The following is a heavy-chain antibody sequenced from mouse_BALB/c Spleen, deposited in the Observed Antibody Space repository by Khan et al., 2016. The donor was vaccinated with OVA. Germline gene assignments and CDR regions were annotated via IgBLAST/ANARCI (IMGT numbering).Heavy chain of an antibody. Sequence: VQLKESGPGLVKPSQSLSLTCTVTGYSITSGYAWNWIRQFPGNKLEWMGYISYSDATNYNPPLNSLISITRDTSKNQFFLQLNSVTTEDEATYYCARGNYYGYYFDYWGQGTTLTVSS. CDR2: ISYSDAT. D-gene: IGHD1-1*01. J-gene: IGHJ2*01. CDR1: GYSITSGYA. CDR3: ARGNYYGYYFDY. V-gene: IGHV3-2*02.